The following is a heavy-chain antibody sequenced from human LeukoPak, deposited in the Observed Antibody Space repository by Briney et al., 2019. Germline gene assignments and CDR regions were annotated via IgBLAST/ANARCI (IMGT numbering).Heavy chain of an antibody. J-gene: IGHJ4*02. CDR1: GFTFSNAW. D-gene: IGHD3-22*01. CDR3: TTEAYYYDSGAIKYFDY. CDR2: IKSKTDGGAT. Sequence: KPGGSLRLSCAASGFTFSNAWMSWVRQAPGKGLEWVGRIKSKTDGGATHYAAPVKGRFTISRDDSKNTLYLQMNSLKTEDTAVYYCTTEAYYYDSGAIKYFDYWDQGTLLTVSS. V-gene: IGHV3-15*01.